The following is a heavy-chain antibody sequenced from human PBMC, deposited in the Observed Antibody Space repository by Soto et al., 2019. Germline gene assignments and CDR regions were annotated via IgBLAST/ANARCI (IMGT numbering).Heavy chain of an antibody. CDR3: ARGRGIVAKINRALLFDY. D-gene: IGHD5-12*01. Sequence: QVQLQEPGPGLVKPSQTLSLTCTVSGGSISRGGYYWSWIRQHPGKGLEWLGDIYYSWSTYYNPSLKSRVTISVDTSKNQFSLNLSSVTAADTAVYYCARGRGIVAKINRALLFDYWGQGTLVTVSS. CDR1: GGSISRGGYY. J-gene: IGHJ4*02. V-gene: IGHV4-31*03. CDR2: IYYSWST.